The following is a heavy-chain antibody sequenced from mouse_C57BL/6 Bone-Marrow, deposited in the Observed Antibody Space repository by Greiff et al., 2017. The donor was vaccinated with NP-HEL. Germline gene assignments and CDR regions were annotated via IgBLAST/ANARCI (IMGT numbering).Heavy chain of an antibody. CDR3: ARRYGYYAFDY. J-gene: IGHJ2*01. D-gene: IGHD2-3*01. Sequence: LQESGAELVKPGASVKISCKASGYAFSSYWMNWVKQRPGKGLEWIGQIYPGDGDTNYNGKFKGKATLTADKSSSTAYMQLSSLTSEDSAVYFCARRYGYYAFDYWGQGTTLTVSS. V-gene: IGHV1-80*01. CDR2: IYPGDGDT. CDR1: GYAFSSYW.